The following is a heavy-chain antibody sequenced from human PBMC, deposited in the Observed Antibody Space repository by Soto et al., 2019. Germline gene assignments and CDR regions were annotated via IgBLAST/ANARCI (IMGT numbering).Heavy chain of an antibody. Sequence: ASVKVSCKASGYTFTGYYMHWVRQAPGQGLEWMGWINPNSGGTNYAQKFQGRVTMTRDTSISTAYMELSRLRSDDTAVYYCARDWGEADFWSGYYAPLHRFDYWGQGTLVTVSS. J-gene: IGHJ4*02. CDR2: INPNSGGT. CDR3: ARDWGEADFWSGYYAPLHRFDY. D-gene: IGHD3-3*01. V-gene: IGHV1-2*02. CDR1: GYTFTGYY.